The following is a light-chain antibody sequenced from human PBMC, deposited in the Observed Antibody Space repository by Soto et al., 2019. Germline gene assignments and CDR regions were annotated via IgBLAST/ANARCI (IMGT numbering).Light chain of an antibody. CDR3: QQYGDMWT. CDR2: GAS. V-gene: IGKV3-20*01. CDR1: QSVRSSY. J-gene: IGKJ1*01. Sequence: EIVLTQSPGTLSLSPGERATLNCRASQSVRSSYLAWYQQQPGQAPRLLIHGASRRPTGIPDRFSGSGSGTDFTLTINRLEPEDFAVYFCQQYGDMWTFGQGTKVDIK.